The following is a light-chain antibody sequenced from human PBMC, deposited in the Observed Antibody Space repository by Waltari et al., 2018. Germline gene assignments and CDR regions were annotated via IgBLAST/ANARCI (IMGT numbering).Light chain of an antibody. CDR2: DYT. CDR3: QSYNNSLSAHYV. J-gene: IGLJ1*01. Sequence: QSVLTQPPSVSGAPGQRVTISCTGSSANIGAGFEVHRYQQLPGTAPKLLIYDYTNRPSGVPDRFSCSQSGTAASLAIAGRHAADGSDYYCQSYNNSLSAHYVFGTGTKVTVL. V-gene: IGLV1-40*01. CDR1: SANIGAGFE.